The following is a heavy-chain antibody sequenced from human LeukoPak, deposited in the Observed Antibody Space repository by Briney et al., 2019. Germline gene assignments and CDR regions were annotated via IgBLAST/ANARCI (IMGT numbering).Heavy chain of an antibody. CDR3: AKDRGFGAAAGHSFYFDY. D-gene: IGHD6-25*01. CDR1: GFTFSTYA. Sequence: GGSLRLSCAASGFTFSTYAMSWVRQAPGKGLEWVSAISGSGGNTYYADSVKGRFTISRDNSKKTLYLQMNSLRAEDTAVYYCAKDRGFGAAAGHSFYFDYWGQGTLVTVSS. J-gene: IGHJ4*02. CDR2: ISGSGGNT. V-gene: IGHV3-23*01.